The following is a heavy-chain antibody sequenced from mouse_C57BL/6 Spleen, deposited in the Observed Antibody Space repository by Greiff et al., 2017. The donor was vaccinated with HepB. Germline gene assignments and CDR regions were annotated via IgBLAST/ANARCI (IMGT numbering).Heavy chain of an antibody. D-gene: IGHD2-10*02. CDR2: IHPNSGST. CDR1: GYTFTSYW. J-gene: IGHJ4*01. CDR3: ARSYGNYVSYAMDY. Sequence: QVQLQQPGAELVKPGASVKLSCKASGYTFTSYWMHWVKQRPGQGLEWIGMIHPNSGSTNYNEKFKSKATLTVDKSSSTAYMQLSSLTSEDSAVYYCARSYGNYVSYAMDYWGQGTSVTVSS. V-gene: IGHV1-64*01.